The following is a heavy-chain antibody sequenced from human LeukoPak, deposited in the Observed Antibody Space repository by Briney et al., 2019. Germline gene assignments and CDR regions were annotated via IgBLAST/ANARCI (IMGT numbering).Heavy chain of an antibody. CDR2: IYYSGST. Sequence: PSETLSLTCTVSGGSISSYYWSWIRQPPGKGLEWIGYIYYSGSTNYNPSLKSRVTISIDTSKNQFSLNLSSVTAADTAVYYCARGARGYSYGWGQGTLVTFST. CDR3: ARGARGYSYG. V-gene: IGHV4-59*01. D-gene: IGHD5-18*01. CDR1: GGSISSYY. J-gene: IGHJ4*02.